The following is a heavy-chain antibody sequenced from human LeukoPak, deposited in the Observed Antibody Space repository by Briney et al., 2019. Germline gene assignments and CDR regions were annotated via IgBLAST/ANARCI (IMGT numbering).Heavy chain of an antibody. CDR2: ISYDGSNK. CDR3: ARDPYGGYGEDYFDY. V-gene: IGHV3-30-3*01. Sequence: GGSLRLSCAAFGFTFSSYAMHWVRQAPGKGLEWVAVISYDGSNKYYADSVKGRFTISRDNSKNTLYLQMNSLRAEDTAVYYCARDPYGGYGEDYFDYWGQGTLVTVSS. D-gene: IGHD5-12*01. J-gene: IGHJ4*02. CDR1: GFTFSSYA.